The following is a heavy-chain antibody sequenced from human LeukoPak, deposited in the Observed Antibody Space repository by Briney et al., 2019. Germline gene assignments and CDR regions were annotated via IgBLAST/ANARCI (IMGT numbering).Heavy chain of an antibody. CDR2: SNSDGSIT. V-gene: IGHV3-74*01. D-gene: IGHD3-10*01. CDR3: ARARSGFYMDV. Sequence: GGSLRLSCAASGFTFSSYWMHWVRQAPGKGLVWVSRSNSDGSITNYADSVKGRFTISRDNAKNTLYLQMNSLRAEDTAVYFCARARSGFYMDVWGQGTTVTVSS. CDR1: GFTFSSYW. J-gene: IGHJ6*02.